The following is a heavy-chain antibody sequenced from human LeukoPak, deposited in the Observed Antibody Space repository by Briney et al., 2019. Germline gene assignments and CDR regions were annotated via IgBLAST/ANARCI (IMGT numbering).Heavy chain of an antibody. CDR3: ARGRVSSSTWYSTYYYYFYMDV. CDR1: GYTFTSYG. D-gene: IGHD1-1*01. J-gene: IGHJ6*03. CDR2: IIPIFDTP. V-gene: IGHV1-69*06. Sequence: GASVKVSCKASGYTFTSYGISWVRQAPGQGLEWMGGIIPIFDTPNYAQKFQGRVTITADKSTSTAYMELSSLRSEDTAVYFCARGRVSSSTWYSTYYYYFYMDVWGKGTTVTVSS.